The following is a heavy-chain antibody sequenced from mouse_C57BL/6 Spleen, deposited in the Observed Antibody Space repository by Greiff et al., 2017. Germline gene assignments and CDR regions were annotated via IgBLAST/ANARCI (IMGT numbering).Heavy chain of an antibody. CDR3: TRGYYGSSPLDY. D-gene: IGHD1-1*01. CDR1: GYSITSGYY. CDR2: ISYDGSN. J-gene: IGHJ2*01. V-gene: IGHV3-6*01. Sequence: VQLKESGPGLVKPSQSLSLTCSVTGYSITSGYYWNWIRQFPGNKLEWMGYISYDGSNNYNPSLKNLISITRDTSKNQFFLKLNSVTTEDTATYYCTRGYYGSSPLDYWGQGTTLTVSS.